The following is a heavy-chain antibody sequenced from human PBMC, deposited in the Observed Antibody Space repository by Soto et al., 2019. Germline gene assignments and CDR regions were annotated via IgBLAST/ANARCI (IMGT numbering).Heavy chain of an antibody. CDR2: ISGNGETT. D-gene: IGHD3-3*01. CDR3: VKDWSGNKCPCMDV. CDR1: GFTFNTHA. V-gene: IGHV3-23*01. Sequence: EVQVLESGGSLLQPGGSLRLSCVASGFTFNTHAMTWVRQGPGMGLEWTSSISGNGETTYYADSVKGRFTVSRDNSKNTLYLQMNSLRVEDTATNYCVKDWSGNKCPCMDVWGQGTTVTVSS. J-gene: IGHJ6*02.